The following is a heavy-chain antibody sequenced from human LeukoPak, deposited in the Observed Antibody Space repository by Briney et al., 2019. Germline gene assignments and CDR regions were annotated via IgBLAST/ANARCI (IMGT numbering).Heavy chain of an antibody. CDR3: ARHVDDSNYDFWSGYYRHGIFDY. D-gene: IGHD3-3*01. CDR1: GGSISSGDYY. J-gene: IGHJ4*02. Sequence: SETLSLTCTVSGGSISSGDYYWSWIRQPPGKGLEWIGSIYYSGSTYYNPSLKSRVTISVDTSKNQFSLKLSSVTAADTAVYYCARHVDDSNYDFWSGYYRHGIFDYWGQGTLVTVSS. V-gene: IGHV4-39*01. CDR2: IYYSGST.